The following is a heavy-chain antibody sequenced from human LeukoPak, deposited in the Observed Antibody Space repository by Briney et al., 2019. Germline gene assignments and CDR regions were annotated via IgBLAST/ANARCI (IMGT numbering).Heavy chain of an antibody. CDR2: IWYDGSNK. CDR1: GFTFSSYG. J-gene: IGHJ4*02. D-gene: IGHD1-14*01. Sequence: GGSLRLSCAASGFTFSSYGMHWVRQAPGKGLEWVAFIWYDGSNKYYVNSVKGQFTISRDNSKNTLYLQMNSLRAEDTAVYYCARDVSENPDYWGQGTLVTVSS. CDR3: ARDVSENPDY. V-gene: IGHV3-33*01.